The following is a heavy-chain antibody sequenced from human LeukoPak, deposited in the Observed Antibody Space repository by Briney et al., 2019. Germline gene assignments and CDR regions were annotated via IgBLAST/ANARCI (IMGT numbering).Heavy chain of an antibody. V-gene: IGHV3-74*01. D-gene: IGHD3-22*01. CDR3: ARDPISRDSSGYYFVPGAFDI. CDR1: GFTFSSYW. J-gene: IGHJ3*02. CDR2: INSDGSST. Sequence: GGSLRLSCAASGFTFSSYWMHWVRQAPGKGLVWVSRINSDGSSTSYADSVKGRFTISRDNSKNTLYLQMNSLRAEDTAVYYCARDPISRDSSGYYFVPGAFDIWGQGTMVTVSS.